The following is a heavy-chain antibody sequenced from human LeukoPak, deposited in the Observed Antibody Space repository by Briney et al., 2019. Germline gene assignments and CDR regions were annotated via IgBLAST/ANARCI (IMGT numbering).Heavy chain of an antibody. J-gene: IGHJ4*02. V-gene: IGHV3-23*01. CDR3: AKIMARYYSGGSCNEIDY. D-gene: IGHD2-15*01. Sequence: GGSLRLYCAASGFTFSSYAMSWVRHAPGKGLEWVSTISHSAYTTYYADSVKGRFTISRDSSKNTLYLQMNSLRADDTAVYYCAKIMARYYSGGSCNEIDYWGQGTLVTVSS. CDR2: ISHSAYTT. CDR1: GFTFSSYA.